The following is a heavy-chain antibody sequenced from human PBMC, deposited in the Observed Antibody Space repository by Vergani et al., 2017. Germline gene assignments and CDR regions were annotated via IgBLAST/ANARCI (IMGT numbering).Heavy chain of an antibody. Sequence: EVQLVESGGGLVQPGGSLRLSCAASGFTFSSYWMHWVRHAPGKGLVWVSRINSDGSSTSYADSVKGRFTISRDNAKNTLYLQMNSLRAEDTAVYYCARAYSSGWYHYYYGMDVWGQGTTVTVSS. V-gene: IGHV3-74*01. J-gene: IGHJ6*02. CDR1: GFTFSSYW. D-gene: IGHD6-19*01. CDR3: ARAYSSGWYHYYYGMDV. CDR2: INSDGSST.